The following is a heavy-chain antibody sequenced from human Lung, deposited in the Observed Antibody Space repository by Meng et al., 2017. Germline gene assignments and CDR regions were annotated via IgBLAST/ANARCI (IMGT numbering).Heavy chain of an antibody. CDR1: GGSLPSSTW. J-gene: IGHJ4*02. CDR2: TFHSGST. CDR3: ARFDISSSGRGDY. D-gene: IGHD1-26*01. V-gene: IGHV4-4*02. Sequence: VQLAESGSGLVRPSGTLPLTCLVSGGSLPSSTWWGWVRQTPGKGLEWVGETFHSGSTNYNPPLESRVTLSVDKSKNQFSLKVYSVTAADTATYYCARFDISSSGRGDYWGQGILVTVSS.